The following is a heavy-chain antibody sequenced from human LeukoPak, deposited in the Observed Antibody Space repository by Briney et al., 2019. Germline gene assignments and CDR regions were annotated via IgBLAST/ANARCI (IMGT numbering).Heavy chain of an antibody. CDR1: GFTFSDNL. Sequence: GGSLRLSCATSGFTFSDNLMTWVRQVPGKGLEWVATIKPDGSEKHYVDSVRGRFTISRVNAENSLYLQMNNLRVEDTAVYRCTKGGFATSWYWIYWGQGTLVTVSS. CDR2: IKPDGSEK. V-gene: IGHV3-7*03. J-gene: IGHJ4*02. D-gene: IGHD2-2*01. CDR3: TKGGFATSWYWIY.